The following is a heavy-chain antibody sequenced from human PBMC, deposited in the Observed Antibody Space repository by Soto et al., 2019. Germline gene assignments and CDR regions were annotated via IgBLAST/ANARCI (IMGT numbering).Heavy chain of an antibody. CDR1: GYTFTSYD. CDR2: MNPNSGNT. CDR3: ARKAYYYDSSGYPPLDP. V-gene: IGHV1-8*01. J-gene: IGHJ5*02. Sequence: QVQLVQSGAEVKKPGASVKVSCKASGYTFTSYDINLVRQATGQGLEWMGWMNPNSGNTGYAQKFQGRVTMTRNTSISTAYMELSSLRSEDTAVYYCARKAYYYDSSGYPPLDPWGQGTLVTVSS. D-gene: IGHD3-22*01.